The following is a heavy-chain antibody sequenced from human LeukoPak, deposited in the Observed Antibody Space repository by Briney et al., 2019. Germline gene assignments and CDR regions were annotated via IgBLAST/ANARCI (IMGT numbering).Heavy chain of an antibody. J-gene: IGHJ4*02. V-gene: IGHV3-53*01. CDR2: IYSGGST. CDR3: ARSSRPNYFDY. Sequence: GGSLRLSCAASGFTVSSNYMSWVRQAPGKGLEWVSVIYSGGSTYYADSVKGRFTISRDNSKNTLYLQMNSLRAEDTAVYYCARSSRPNYFDYWGKGTLSPSPQ. CDR1: GFTVSSNY. D-gene: IGHD2-2*01.